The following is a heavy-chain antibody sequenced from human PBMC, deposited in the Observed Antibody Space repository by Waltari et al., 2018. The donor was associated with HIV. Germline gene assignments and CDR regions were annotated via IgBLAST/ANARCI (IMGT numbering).Heavy chain of an antibody. CDR3: ARETTVTTFGAGGMDV. Sequence: EVQLVESGGGLVQPGGSLRLSCAASGFTFSRYWMPWVRQAHGQGLVWVSRINSDGSSTSYADSVKGRFTISRDNAKNTLYLQMNSLRAEDTAVYYCARETTVTTFGAGGMDVWGQGTTVTVSS. V-gene: IGHV3-74*01. CDR1: GFTFSRYW. J-gene: IGHJ6*02. CDR2: INSDGSST. D-gene: IGHD4-4*01.